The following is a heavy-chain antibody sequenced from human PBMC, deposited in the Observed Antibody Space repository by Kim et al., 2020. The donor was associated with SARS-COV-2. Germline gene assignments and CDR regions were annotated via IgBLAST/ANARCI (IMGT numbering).Heavy chain of an antibody. CDR2: ISSSGSTI. D-gene: IGHD2-2*01. V-gene: IGHV3-11*01. CDR3: ATGPTCSSTSCYNYYYYMDV. Sequence: GGSLRLSCAASGFTFSDDYMSWIRQAPGKGLEWVSYISSSGSTIYYADSVKGRFTISRDNAKNSLYLQMNSLRAEDTAVYYCATGPTCSSTSCYNYYYYMDVWGKGTTVTVSS. J-gene: IGHJ6*03. CDR1: GFTFSDDY.